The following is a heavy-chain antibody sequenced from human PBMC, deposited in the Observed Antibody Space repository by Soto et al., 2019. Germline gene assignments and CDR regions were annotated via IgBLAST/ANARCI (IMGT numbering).Heavy chain of an antibody. CDR2: INPSGGST. D-gene: IGHD3-16*01. CDR3: ARVLHNFDDYDRGGFDY. CDR1: GYTFTSYY. J-gene: IGHJ4*02. V-gene: IGHV1-46*01. Sequence: QVQLVQSGAEVKKPGASVKVSCKASGYTFTSYYMHWVRQAPGQGLEWMGIINPSGGSTSYAQKFQGRVTMTRDTSTSTVYMELSSLRSEDTAVYYCARVLHNFDDYDRGGFDYWGQGTLVTVSS.